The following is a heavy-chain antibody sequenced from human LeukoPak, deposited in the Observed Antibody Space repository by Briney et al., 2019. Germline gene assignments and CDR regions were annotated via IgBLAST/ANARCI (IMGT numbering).Heavy chain of an antibody. CDR3: ARLGGEGEGYMSGRAV. V-gene: IGHV5-51*01. D-gene: IGHD5-24*01. J-gene: IGHJ6*02. CDR1: GYSFTNYW. CDR2: IYPGDSDT. Sequence: GESLKISCKGSGYSFTNYWIGWVRQMPGKGLEWMGIIYPGDSDTRYSPSFQGQVTISADKSISTAYLQWSSLKASDTAMYYCARLGGEGEGYMSGRAVGGQGPPVPFSS.